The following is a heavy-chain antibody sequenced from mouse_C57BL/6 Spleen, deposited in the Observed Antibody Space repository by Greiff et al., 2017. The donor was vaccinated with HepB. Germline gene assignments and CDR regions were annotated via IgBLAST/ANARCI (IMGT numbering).Heavy chain of an antibody. CDR1: GYSITSGYD. CDR3: ARGGIYYGNRAWFAY. J-gene: IGHJ3*01. V-gene: IGHV3-1*01. CDR2: ISYSGST. Sequence: EVKLMESGPGMVKPSQSLSLTCTVTGYSITSGYDWHWIRHFPGNKLEWMGYISYSGSTNYNPSLKSRISITHDTSKNQFFLKLNSVTTEDTATYYWARGGIYYGNRAWFAYWGQGTLVTVSA. D-gene: IGHD2-1*01.